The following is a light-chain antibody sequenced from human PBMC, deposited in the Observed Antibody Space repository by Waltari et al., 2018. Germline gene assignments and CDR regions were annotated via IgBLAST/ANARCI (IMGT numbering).Light chain of an antibody. CDR1: QSISSH. CDR3: QQYNNWPLT. CDR2: SAS. J-gene: IGKJ4*01. V-gene: IGKV3-15*01. Sequence: ETVMTQSPVTLSALPGERVTLSCGASQSISSHLAWYQQKPGQPPRLVIYSASSRATGVPVRFSGSGSGTDFTLTISNLQSEDFAVYYCQQYNNWPLTFGGGTKVEL.